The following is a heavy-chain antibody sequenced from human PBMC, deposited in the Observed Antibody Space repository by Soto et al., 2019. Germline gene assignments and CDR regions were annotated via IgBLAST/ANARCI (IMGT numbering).Heavy chain of an antibody. CDR2: VSYSGRT. V-gene: IGHV4-59*08. CDR1: GGSISDYY. J-gene: IGHJ5*02. CDR3: ARQEGKLSVRFDP. Sequence: SETLSLTCTVSGGSISDYYWSWIRQPPGRGLEWIAYVSYSGRTNYNPSLNSRVTMSVDTSKNQFSLKLGSVTAADTAVYYWARQEGKLSVRFDPWGQGTLVTVSS. D-gene: IGHD3-16*02.